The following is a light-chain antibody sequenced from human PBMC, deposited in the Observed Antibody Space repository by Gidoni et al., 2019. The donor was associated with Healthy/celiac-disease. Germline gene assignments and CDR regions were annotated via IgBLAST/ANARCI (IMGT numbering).Light chain of an antibody. CDR1: QSIIRY. J-gene: IGKJ1*01. CDR2: AAS. CDR3: QQSYSTPPT. Sequence: DIQMKQSLSSLSASVGDRVTLTRRVSQSIIRYENRYQQKPGTAPKLLNYAASSLQSGVPSMFSGSGSGAYFTLTISSLQPEDVATYYCQQSYSTPPTFGQXTKVEIK. V-gene: IGKV1-39*01.